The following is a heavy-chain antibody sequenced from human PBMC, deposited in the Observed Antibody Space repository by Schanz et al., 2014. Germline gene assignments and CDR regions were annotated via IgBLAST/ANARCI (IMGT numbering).Heavy chain of an antibody. J-gene: IGHJ4*02. D-gene: IGHD3-10*01. Sequence: EVQLVESGGGLVQPGGSLRLSCAASGFTFRTYLMNWVRQAPGKGLEWVSFISSSSSTIYYADSVKGRFTISRDNDKNSLYLQMNSLRDEDTAVYYCAREGERKGMLPYYFDYWGQGALVTVSS. V-gene: IGHV3-48*02. CDR2: ISSSSSTI. CDR3: AREGERKGMLPYYFDY. CDR1: GFTFRTYL.